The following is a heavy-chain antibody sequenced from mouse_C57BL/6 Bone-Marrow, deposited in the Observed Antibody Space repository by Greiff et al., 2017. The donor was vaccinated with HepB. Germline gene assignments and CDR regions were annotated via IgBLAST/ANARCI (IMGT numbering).Heavy chain of an antibody. J-gene: IGHJ2*01. CDR2: IRNKANGYTT. V-gene: IGHV7-4*01. D-gene: IGHD2-12*01. CDR3: VKARRLYPFYFDY. CDR1: GFTFTDYY. Sequence: EVQLVESGGGLVQPGASLRLSCAASGFTFTDYYMSWVRQPPGKAPEWLALIRNKANGYTTEYTSSVKGRFTISRDNSQNSLYLQMNTLRAEDSATYYCVKARRLYPFYFDYWGQGTTLTVSS.